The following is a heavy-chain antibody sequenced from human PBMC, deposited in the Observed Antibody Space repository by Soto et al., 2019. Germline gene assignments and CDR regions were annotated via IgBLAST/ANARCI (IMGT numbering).Heavy chain of an antibody. CDR2: IYSGGST. Sequence: GGSLRLSCAASGFTFSSYAMHWVRQAPGKGLEWVSVIYSGGSTYYADSVKGRFTISRDNSKNTLYLQMNSLRAEDTDVYYCARAPGDTAMVFYNYWGQGTLVTVSS. D-gene: IGHD5-18*01. CDR1: GFTFSSYA. V-gene: IGHV3-66*01. J-gene: IGHJ4*02. CDR3: ARAPGDTAMVFYNY.